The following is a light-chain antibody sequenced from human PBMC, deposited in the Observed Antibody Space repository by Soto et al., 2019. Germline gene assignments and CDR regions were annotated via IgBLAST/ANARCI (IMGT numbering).Light chain of an antibody. CDR3: QQFNRYPRT. Sequence: AIQLTQSPSSLSASVGDRVTITCRASQGISSALAWYQQKPGQAPKLLIYDASSLESGVPSRFSGSGSGTDFTLTISSLQPEDFATYYCQQFNRYPRTFGPGTKVDIK. CDR1: QGISSA. CDR2: DAS. V-gene: IGKV1-13*02. J-gene: IGKJ3*01.